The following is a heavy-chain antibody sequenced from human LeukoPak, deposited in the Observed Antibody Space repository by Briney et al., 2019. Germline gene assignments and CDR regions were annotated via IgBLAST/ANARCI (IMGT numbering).Heavy chain of an antibody. V-gene: IGHV3-30-3*01. CDR2: ISYDGSNR. D-gene: IGHD6-13*01. CDR3: ARESPIAAAGFDY. CDR1: GFTFSSYA. J-gene: IGHJ4*02. Sequence: GGCLRLSCAASGFTFSSYAMHWVRQAPGKGLEWVAVISYDGSNRYYADSVKGRFTISRDSSKNTLYLQMNSLRAEDTAVYYCARESPIAAAGFDYWGQGTLVTVSS.